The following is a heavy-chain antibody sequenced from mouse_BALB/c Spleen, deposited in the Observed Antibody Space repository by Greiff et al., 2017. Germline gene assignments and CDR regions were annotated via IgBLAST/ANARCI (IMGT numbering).Heavy chain of an antibody. J-gene: IGHJ2*01. V-gene: IGHV14-3*02. D-gene: IGHD2-4*01. CDR1: GFNIKDTY. Sequence: EVQLQQSGAELVKPGASVKLSCTASGFNIKDTYMHWVKQRPEQGLEWIGRIDAANGNTKYDPKFQGKATIKAYTSSNTASLQLISLTSEDTAVYYCANYDSYCFDYWGQGTTLTVAS. CDR2: IDAANGNT. CDR3: ANYDSYCFDY.